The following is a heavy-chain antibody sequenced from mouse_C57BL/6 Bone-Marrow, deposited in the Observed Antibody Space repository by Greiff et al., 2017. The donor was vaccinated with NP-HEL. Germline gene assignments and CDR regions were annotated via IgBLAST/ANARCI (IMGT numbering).Heavy chain of an antibody. V-gene: IGHV14-1*01. D-gene: IGHD1-1*01. J-gene: IGHJ3*01. CDR1: GFNIKDYY. Sequence: EVKLQESGAELVRPGASVKLSCTASGFNIKDYYMHWVKQRPEQGLEWIGRIDPEDGDTEYAPKFQGKATMTADTSSNTAYLQLSSLTSEDTAVYYCTFYYGSSYSAYWGQGTLVTVSA. CDR2: IDPEDGDT. CDR3: TFYYGSSYSAY.